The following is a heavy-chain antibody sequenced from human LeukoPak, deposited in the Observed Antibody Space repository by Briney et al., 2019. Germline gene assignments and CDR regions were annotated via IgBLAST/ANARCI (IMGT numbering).Heavy chain of an antibody. CDR2: IYYSGST. D-gene: IGHD4-23*01. J-gene: IGHJ4*02. CDR1: GGSISSSSYY. V-gene: IGHV4-39*07. Sequence: SETLSLTCTVSGGSISSSSYYWGWIRQPPGKGLEWIGSIYYSGSTYYNPSLKSRVTISVDTSKNQFSLKLSSVTASDTAVYYCASRLDYGGNSDYWGQGTLVTVSS. CDR3: ASRLDYGGNSDY.